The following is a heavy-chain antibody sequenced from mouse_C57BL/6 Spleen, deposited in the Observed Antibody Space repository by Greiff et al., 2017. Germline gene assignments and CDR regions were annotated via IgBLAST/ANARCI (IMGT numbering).Heavy chain of an antibody. J-gene: IGHJ3*01. V-gene: IGHV1-54*01. CDR2: INPGSGGT. D-gene: IGHD2-4*01. CDR1: GYAFTNYL. Sequence: VQLQQSGAELVRPGTSVKVSCQASGYAFTNYLIEWVKQRPGQGLEWIGVINPGSGGTNYNEKFKGKATLTADKSSSTAYMQLSSLTSEDSAVYFCARSTTYYDYDGFAYWGQGTLVTVSA. CDR3: ARSTTYYDYDGFAY.